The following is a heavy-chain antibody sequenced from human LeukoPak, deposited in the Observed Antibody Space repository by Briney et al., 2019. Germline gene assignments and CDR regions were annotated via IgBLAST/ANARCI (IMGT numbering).Heavy chain of an antibody. CDR1: GYTFDNYG. D-gene: IGHD2-21*01. V-gene: IGHV1-18*01. CDR3: AREVLPHYCDIRGGLEY. Sequence: GASVKVSCKVSGYTFDNYGISWVRQAPGQGLEWMGWISVYNGDTNYAQNLQGRVTMTTDTSTRTVYMELRSLRSDDTAVYYCAREVLPHYCDIRGGLEYWGQGTLVTVSS. CDR2: ISVYNGDT. J-gene: IGHJ4*02.